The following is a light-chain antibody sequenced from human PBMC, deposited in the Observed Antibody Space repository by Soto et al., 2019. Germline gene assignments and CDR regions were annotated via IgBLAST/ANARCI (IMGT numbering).Light chain of an antibody. V-gene: IGKV3-20*01. CDR2: GAS. CDR1: QSVRSNY. Sequence: ENVLTQSPGTLSLSPGERATLSCSASQSVRSNYVAWYQQKPGQAPRLLISGASSRATGIPDRFSGSGSGTDFTLTISRLEPEDFALYYCQHYGSSPITFGQGTRLDIK. J-gene: IGKJ5*01. CDR3: QHYGSSPIT.